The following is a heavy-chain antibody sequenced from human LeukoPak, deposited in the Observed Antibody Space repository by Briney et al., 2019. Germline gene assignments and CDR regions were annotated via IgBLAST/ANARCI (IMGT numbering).Heavy chain of an antibody. CDR2: ISSSGSTI. CDR3: ARDILTGYYNYYYGMDV. CDR1: GFTFSSYE. Sequence: GSLRLSCAASGFTFSSYEMNWVRQAPGKGLEWVSYISSSGSTIYYADSVKGRFTISRDNAKNSLYLQMNSLRAEDTAVYYCARDILTGYYNYYYGMDVWGQGTTVTVSS. V-gene: IGHV3-48*03. J-gene: IGHJ6*02. D-gene: IGHD3-9*01.